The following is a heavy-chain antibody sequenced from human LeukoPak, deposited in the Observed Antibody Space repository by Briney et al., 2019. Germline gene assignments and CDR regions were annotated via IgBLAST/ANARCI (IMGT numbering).Heavy chain of an antibody. CDR2: IYSGGST. Sequence: SETLSLTCTVSGGSINTYYWSWVRQPAGKGLEWLGRIYSGGSTHYNPSLNSRVTMSVDSSKNQFSLKLSSVTAADTAVYYCARDRNGDGATYFSYWGQGTLVTVSS. J-gene: IGHJ4*02. CDR1: GGSINTYY. D-gene: IGHD4/OR15-4a*01. CDR3: ARDRNGDGATYFSY. V-gene: IGHV4-4*07.